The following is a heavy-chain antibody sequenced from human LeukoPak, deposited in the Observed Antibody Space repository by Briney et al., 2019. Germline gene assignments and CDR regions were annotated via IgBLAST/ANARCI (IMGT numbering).Heavy chain of an antibody. V-gene: IGHV4-59*01. D-gene: IGHD3-3*01. CDR1: GGSISSYY. J-gene: IGHJ5*02. Sequence: PSETLSLTCTVSGGSISSYYWSWIRQPPGKGLEWVGYIYYSGSTNYNPSLKSRVTISVDTSKNQFSLKLSSVTAADTAVYHCARVGDFWSGYSMYNWFDPWGQGTLVTVSS. CDR2: IYYSGST. CDR3: ARVGDFWSGYSMYNWFDP.